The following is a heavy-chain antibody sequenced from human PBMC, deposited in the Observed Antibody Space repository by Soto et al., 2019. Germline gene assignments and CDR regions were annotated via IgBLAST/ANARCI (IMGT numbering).Heavy chain of an antibody. V-gene: IGHV5-10-1*04. J-gene: IGHJ4*02. CDR1: GYIFTTYW. CDR2: IDPRDSYT. D-gene: IGHD5-18*01. CDR3: ARIWEMATAAAFDS. Sequence: GESLKISCEASGYIFTTYWISWVRQMPGKGLEWMGRIDPRDSYTSYSPSFQGQVTISADKSISTAYLQWSSLRASDTAMYYCARIWEMATAAAFDSWGQGTLVTVSS.